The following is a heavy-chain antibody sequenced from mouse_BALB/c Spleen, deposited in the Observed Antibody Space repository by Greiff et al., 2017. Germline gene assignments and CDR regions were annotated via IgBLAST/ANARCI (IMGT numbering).Heavy chain of an antibody. CDR3: ARRLQRGDYYAMDY. CDR1: GFAFSSYD. Sequence: EVQGVESGGGLVKPGGSLKLSCAASGFAFSSYDMSWVRQTPEKRLEWVAYISSGGGSTYYPDTVKGRFTISRDNAKNTLYLQMSSLKSEDTAMYYCARRLQRGDYYAMDYWGQGTSVTVSS. D-gene: IGHD2-2*01. CDR2: ISSGGGST. J-gene: IGHJ4*01. V-gene: IGHV5-12-1*01.